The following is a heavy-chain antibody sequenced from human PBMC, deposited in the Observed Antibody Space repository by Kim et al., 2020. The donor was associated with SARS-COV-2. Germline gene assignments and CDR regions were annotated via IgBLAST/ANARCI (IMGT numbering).Heavy chain of an antibody. J-gene: IGHJ5*02. CDR1: GYTFTSYG. Sequence: ASVKVSCKASGYTFTSYGISWVRQAPGQGLEWMGWISAYNGNTNYAQKLQGRVTMTTDTSTSTAYMELRSLRSDDTAVYYCARGYYDILTGYYKREWFDPWGQGTLVTVSS. V-gene: IGHV1-18*01. CDR2: ISAYNGNT. D-gene: IGHD3-9*01. CDR3: ARGYYDILTGYYKREWFDP.